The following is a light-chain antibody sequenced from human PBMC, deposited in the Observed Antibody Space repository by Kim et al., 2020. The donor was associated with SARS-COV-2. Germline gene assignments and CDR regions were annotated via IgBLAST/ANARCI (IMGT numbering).Light chain of an antibody. Sequence: DIQMTQSPSSLSASVGDRVTITCRASQDIGNDLGWYQQNPGRAPKRLIYGASNLQSGVPSRFSGSGSETEFILTINSLQPEDFATYFCLQHRTYPITFGQGTRLEIK. CDR3: LQHRTYPIT. CDR1: QDIGND. CDR2: GAS. J-gene: IGKJ5*01. V-gene: IGKV1-17*01.